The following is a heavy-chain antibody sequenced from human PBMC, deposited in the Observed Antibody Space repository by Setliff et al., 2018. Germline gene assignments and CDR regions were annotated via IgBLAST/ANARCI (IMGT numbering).Heavy chain of an antibody. CDR1: GFTFSTYR. CDR3: ARVYSGYDPNHYFDY. CDR2: IWDDGGNK. V-gene: IGHV3-33*08. D-gene: IGHD5-12*01. Sequence: GGSLRLSCAASGFTFSTYRMHWVRQAPGKGLEWVAVIWDDGGNKYHADSVKGRFTISRDNAKNSLYLQMNSLRAEDTAVYYCARVYSGYDPNHYFDYWGLGTLVTVSS. J-gene: IGHJ4*02.